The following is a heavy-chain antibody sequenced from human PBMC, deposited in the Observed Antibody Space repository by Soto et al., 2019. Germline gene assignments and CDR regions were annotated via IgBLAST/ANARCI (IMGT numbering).Heavy chain of an antibody. D-gene: IGHD2-2*01. V-gene: IGHV5-51*01. CDR3: ARQKYQLPERYYYYGMDV. Sequence: PGESLKISCKGSGYSFTSYWIGWVRQMPGKGLEWMGIIYPGDSDTRYSPSFQGQVTISADKSISTAYLQWSSLKASDTAMYYCARQKYQLPERYYYYGMDVWGQGTTVTVSS. J-gene: IGHJ6*02. CDR1: GYSFTSYW. CDR2: IYPGDSDT.